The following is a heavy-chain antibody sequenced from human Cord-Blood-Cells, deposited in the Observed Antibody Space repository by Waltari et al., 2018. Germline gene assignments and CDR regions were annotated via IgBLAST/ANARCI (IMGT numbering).Heavy chain of an antibody. J-gene: IGHJ2*01. Sequence: QVQLQESGPGLVKPSETLSLTCTVSGYSISSGSYWGWIRQPPGKGLEWIGSIYHSGSTYYNPSLKSRVTISVDTSKNQFSLKLSSVTAADTAVYYCARVPRVGDQLLYGYWYFDLWGRGTLVTVSS. CDR2: IYHSGST. CDR3: ARVPRVGDQLLYGYWYFDL. V-gene: IGHV4-38-2*02. CDR1: GYSISSGSY. D-gene: IGHD2-2*02.